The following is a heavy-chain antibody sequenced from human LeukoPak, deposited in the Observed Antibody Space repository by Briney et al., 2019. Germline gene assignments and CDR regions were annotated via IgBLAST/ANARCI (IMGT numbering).Heavy chain of an antibody. V-gene: IGHV3-7*01. J-gene: IGHJ1*01. CDR2: INQDGSET. CDR3: ARVHSSGWYLGHFQH. CDR1: GFPFTNYW. Sequence: GGSLRLSCAASGFPFTNYWMIWVRQAPGKRPEWVGNINQDGSETNYVESMKGRFSMSRDNAKTSLYLQMNSLRAEDTAVYYCARVHSSGWYLGHFQHWGQGTLVTVSS. D-gene: IGHD6-19*01.